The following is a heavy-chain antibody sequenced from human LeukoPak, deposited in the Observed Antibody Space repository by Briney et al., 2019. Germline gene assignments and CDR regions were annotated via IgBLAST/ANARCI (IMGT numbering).Heavy chain of an antibody. D-gene: IGHD4-17*01. V-gene: IGHV4-59*01. J-gene: IGHJ4*02. Sequence: SETLSLTCTVSGGSISSYYWSWIRQPPGKGLEWIGYIYYSGSNNYNPSLKSRVTISVDTSKNQFSLKLSSVTAADTAVYYCARGYSGYGDYVDYWGQGTLVTVSS. CDR2: IYYSGSN. CDR3: ARGYSGYGDYVDY. CDR1: GGSISSYY.